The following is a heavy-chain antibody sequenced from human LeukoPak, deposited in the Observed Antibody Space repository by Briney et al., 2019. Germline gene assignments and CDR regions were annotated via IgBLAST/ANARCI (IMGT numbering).Heavy chain of an antibody. CDR3: ARGLLWFGELSPDY. D-gene: IGHD3-10*01. J-gene: IGHJ4*02. CDR1: GYTFTSYD. CDR2: MNPNSGNT. Sequence: GASVKVSCKASGYTFTSYDINWVRQATGQGLEWMGWMNPNSGNTGYAQKFQGRVTMTRNTSISTAYVELSSLRSEDTAVYYCARGLLWFGELSPDYWGQGTLVTVSS. V-gene: IGHV1-8*01.